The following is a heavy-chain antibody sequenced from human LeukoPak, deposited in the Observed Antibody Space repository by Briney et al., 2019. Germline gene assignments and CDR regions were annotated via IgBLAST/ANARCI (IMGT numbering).Heavy chain of an antibody. J-gene: IGHJ4*02. Sequence: QPGGSLRLSCAASGFTFSTYSMNWVRQAPGKGLEWVAYISSSSRNIYHADSVKGRFPISRDNVKNSLYLQMNSLRDEDAAVYYCARGEWELEGFDYWGQGTLVTVSS. D-gene: IGHD1-26*01. V-gene: IGHV3-48*02. CDR1: GFTFSTYS. CDR2: ISSSSRNI. CDR3: ARGEWELEGFDY.